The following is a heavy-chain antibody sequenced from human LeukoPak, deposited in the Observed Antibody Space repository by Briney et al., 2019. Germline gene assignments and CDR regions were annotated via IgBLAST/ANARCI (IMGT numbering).Heavy chain of an antibody. Sequence: GKSLGLSYVASGFSFSDSVIHWVRQAPGKGLEWVAVISHDVKTTYYADSAKGRFTISRDNSRNTVFLQMNRLRPEDTAVYYCVKEAYYGWGSSPTFYFDYWGQGTRVTVSS. D-gene: IGHD3-10*01. CDR3: VKEAYYGWGSSPTFYFDY. V-gene: IGHV3-30*04. J-gene: IGHJ4*02. CDR2: ISHDVKTT. CDR1: GFSFSDSV.